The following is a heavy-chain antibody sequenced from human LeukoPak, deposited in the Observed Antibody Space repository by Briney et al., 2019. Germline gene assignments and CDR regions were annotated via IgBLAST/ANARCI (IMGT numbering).Heavy chain of an antibody. J-gene: IGHJ4*02. CDR2: ISYDGSNK. V-gene: IGHV3-30*18. D-gene: IGHD5-12*01. CDR1: GFTFSSYG. Sequence: GGSLRLSCAASGFTFSSYGMHWVRQAPGKGLEWVAVISYDGSNKYCADSVKGRFTISRDNSKNTLYLQMNSLRAEDTAVYYCAKVTDAWDIVATINYWDQGTLVTVSS. CDR3: AKVTDAWDIVATINY.